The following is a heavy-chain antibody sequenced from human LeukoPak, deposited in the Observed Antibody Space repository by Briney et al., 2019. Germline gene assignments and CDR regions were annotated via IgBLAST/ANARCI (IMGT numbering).Heavy chain of an antibody. CDR2: IYASGST. CDR3: ARVRYFDEFDP. CDR1: GGSISSGSYY. D-gene: IGHD3-9*01. V-gene: IGHV4-61*02. J-gene: IGHJ5*02. Sequence: SETLSPTCTVSGGSISSGSYYWSWIRQPTGKGLEWIGRIYASGSTNYNPSLKSRVTISVDTSKNQFSLKLSSVTAADTAIYYCARVRYFDEFDPWGQGTLVTVSS.